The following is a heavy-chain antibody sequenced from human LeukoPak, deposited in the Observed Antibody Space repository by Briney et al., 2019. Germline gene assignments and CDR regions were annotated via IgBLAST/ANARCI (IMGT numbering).Heavy chain of an antibody. CDR2: ISSSSSYI. D-gene: IGHD6-13*01. V-gene: IGHV3-21*01. CDR1: GFTFSSYS. Sequence: GGSLRLSCAASGFTFSSYSMNCVRQAPGKGLEWVSPISSSSSYIYYADSVKGRFTISRDNAKNSLYLQMNSLRAEDTAVYYCARGAGSSWYLGYYFDYWGQGTLVTVSS. J-gene: IGHJ4*02. CDR3: ARGAGSSWYLGYYFDY.